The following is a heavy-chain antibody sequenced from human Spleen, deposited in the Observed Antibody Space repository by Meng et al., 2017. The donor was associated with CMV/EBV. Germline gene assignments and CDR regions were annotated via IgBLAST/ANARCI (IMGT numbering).Heavy chain of an antibody. CDR2: IKQGGSEQ. J-gene: IGHJ4*02. CDR3: ARAPFGVVTPFDY. Sequence: GESLKISCAASGFTFSSYWMSWVRQASGKGLEWVANIKQGGSEQYYVDSVKGRFTISRDNAKNSLFLQMNSLRAEDTAVYYCARAPFGVVTPFDYWGQGTLVTVSS. CDR1: GFTFSSYW. D-gene: IGHD3-3*01. V-gene: IGHV3-7*01.